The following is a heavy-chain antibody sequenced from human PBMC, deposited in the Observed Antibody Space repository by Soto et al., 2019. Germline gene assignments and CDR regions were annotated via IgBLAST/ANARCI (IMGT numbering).Heavy chain of an antibody. Sequence: PGGSLRLSCAASGFTFSSYWMHWVRQAPGKGLVWVSRINSDGSSTSYADSVKGRFTISRDNAKNTLYLQMNSLRAEDTAVYYCARDQVYCSSTSCSYGMDVWGQGTTVTVSS. CDR3: ARDQVYCSSTSCSYGMDV. J-gene: IGHJ6*02. V-gene: IGHV3-74*01. D-gene: IGHD2-2*01. CDR2: INSDGSST. CDR1: GFTFSSYW.